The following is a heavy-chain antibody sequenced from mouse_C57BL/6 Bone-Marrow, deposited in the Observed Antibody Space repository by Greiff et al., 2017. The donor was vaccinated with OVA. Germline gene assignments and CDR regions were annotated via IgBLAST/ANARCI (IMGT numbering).Heavy chain of an antibody. CDR3: ARFWTTIVPCYFDY. CDR1: YFAFMASA. Sequence: LQQSGAELVRPGSSVKLSCKDSYFAFMASAMHWVKQRPGHGLEWIGSFTMYSDATEYSENFKGKATLTANTSSSTAYMDLSSLTSEDAAVYYGARFWTTIVPCYFDYWGQGTTLTVSS. V-gene: IGHV1-49*01. CDR2: FTMYSDAT. D-gene: IGHD1-1*01. J-gene: IGHJ2*01.